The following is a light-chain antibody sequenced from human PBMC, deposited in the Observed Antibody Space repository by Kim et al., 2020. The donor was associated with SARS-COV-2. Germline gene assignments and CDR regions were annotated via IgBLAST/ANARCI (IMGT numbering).Light chain of an antibody. CDR1: SLRSYY. Sequence: SSELTQDPAVSVALGQTVSITCQGDSLRSYYATWYQQKPGQAPILVIYGKNNRPSGIPDRFSGSKSGTSASLAISGLQSEDEADYFCATWDDSLTGFVLGTGTKVTVL. V-gene: IGLV3-19*01. CDR3: ATWDDSLTGFV. CDR2: GKN. J-gene: IGLJ1*01.